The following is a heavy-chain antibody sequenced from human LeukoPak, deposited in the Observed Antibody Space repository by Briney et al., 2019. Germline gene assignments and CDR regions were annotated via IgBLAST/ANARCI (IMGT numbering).Heavy chain of an antibody. CDR3: ARGVRERYMVRGVIPPKYYYYYGMDV. V-gene: IGHV4-39*07. CDR1: GGSISSGGYY. D-gene: IGHD3-10*01. CDR2: INHSGST. J-gene: IGHJ6*04. Sequence: SETLSLTCTVSGGSISSGGYYWSWIRQPPGKGLEWIGEINHSGSTNYNPSLKSRVTISVDTSKNQFSLKLSPVTAADTAVYYCARGVRERYMVRGVIPPKYYYYYGMDVWGKGTTVTVSS.